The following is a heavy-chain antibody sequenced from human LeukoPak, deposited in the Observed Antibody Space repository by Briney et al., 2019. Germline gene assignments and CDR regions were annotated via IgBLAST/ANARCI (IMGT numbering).Heavy chain of an antibody. V-gene: IGHV4-39*01. J-gene: IGHJ6*03. CDR2: IYYSGST. CDR1: GGSISSSSYY. Sequence: SETLPLTCTVSGGSISSSSYYWGWIRQPPGKGLGWIGSIYYSGSTYYNPSLKSRVTISVDTSKNQFSLKLSSVTAADTAVYYCARSPTYYNMDVWGKGTTVTVSS. CDR3: ARSPTYYNMDV.